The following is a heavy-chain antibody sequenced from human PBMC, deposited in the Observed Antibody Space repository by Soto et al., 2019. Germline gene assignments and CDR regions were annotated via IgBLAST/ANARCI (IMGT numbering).Heavy chain of an antibody. J-gene: IGHJ4*02. CDR3: ARSLPWAAAGYYFDY. CDR1: GFSLSTSGMC. V-gene: IGHV2-70*01. CDR2: IDWDDDK. D-gene: IGHD6-13*01. Sequence: ESGPTLVNPTQTLTLTCTFSGFSLSTSGMCVSWIRQPPGKALEWLALIDWDDDKYYSTSLKTRLTISKDTSKNQVVLTMTNMDPVDTATYYCARSLPWAAAGYYFDYWGQGTLVTVSS.